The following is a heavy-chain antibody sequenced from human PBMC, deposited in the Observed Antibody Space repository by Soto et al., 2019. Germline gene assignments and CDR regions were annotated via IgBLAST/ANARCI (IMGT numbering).Heavy chain of an antibody. J-gene: IGHJ6*02. CDR1: GYTFTGYY. CDR3: ARDPYSSGWYGVGYGMDV. V-gene: IGHV1-2*02. D-gene: IGHD6-19*01. CDR2: INPNSGGT. Sequence: QVQLVQSGAEVKKPGASVKVSCKASGYTFTGYYMHWVRQAPGQGLEWMGWINPNSGGTNYAQKFQGGVTMTRDTSISTAYMELSRLRSDDTAVYYCARDPYSSGWYGVGYGMDVWGQGTTVTVSS.